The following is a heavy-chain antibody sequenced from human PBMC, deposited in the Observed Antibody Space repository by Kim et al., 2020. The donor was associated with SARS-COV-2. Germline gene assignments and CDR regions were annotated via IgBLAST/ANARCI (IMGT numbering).Heavy chain of an antibody. CDR3: ARGSIVVVPAAILAFDI. CDR2: IYYSGST. Sequence: SETLSLTCTVSGGSISSGGYYWSWIRQHPGKGLEWIGYIYYSGSTYYNPSLKSRVTISVDTSKNQFSLKLSSVTAADTAVYYCARGSIVVVPAAILAFDIWGQGTMVTVSS. D-gene: IGHD2-2*02. CDR1: GGSISSGGYY. V-gene: IGHV4-31*03. J-gene: IGHJ3*02.